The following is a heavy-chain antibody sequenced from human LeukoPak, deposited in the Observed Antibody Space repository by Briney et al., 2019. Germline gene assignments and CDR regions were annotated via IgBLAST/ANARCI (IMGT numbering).Heavy chain of an antibody. J-gene: IGHJ3*02. CDR2: INPNSGGT. Sequence: ASVKVSCKASGYTLTDYYMHWVRQAPGQGLEWMGWINPNSGGTDYAQKFQGRVTMTRDTSISTAYMELSRLRSDDTAVCYCARRAPQGAFDIWAQGTMVTVSS. CDR3: ARRAPQGAFDI. V-gene: IGHV1-2*02. CDR1: GYTLTDYY.